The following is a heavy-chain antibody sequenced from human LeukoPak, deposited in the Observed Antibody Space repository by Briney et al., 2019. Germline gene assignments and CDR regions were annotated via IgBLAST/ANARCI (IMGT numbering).Heavy chain of an antibody. J-gene: IGHJ4*02. CDR2: IYSGGST. V-gene: IGHV3-53*01. D-gene: IGHD5-12*01. CDR1: GFTVSSNY. Sequence: PGGSLRLSCAASGFTVSSNYMSWVRQAPGKGLEWVSVIYSGGSTYYADSVKGRFTISRDNSKNTLYLQMNSLRAEDTAVYYCAKETRGSYSDYWGQGTLVTVSS. CDR3: AKETRGSYSDY.